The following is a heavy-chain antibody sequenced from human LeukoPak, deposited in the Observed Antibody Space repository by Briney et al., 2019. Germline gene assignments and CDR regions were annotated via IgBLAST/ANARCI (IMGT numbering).Heavy chain of an antibody. CDR1: GFTFSSYS. V-gene: IGHV3-48*01. D-gene: IGHD3-9*01. Sequence: GASVKVSCKASGFTFSSYSMNWVRQAPGKGLEWVSYISSSSSTIYYADSVKGRFTISRDNAKNSLYLQMNSLRAEDTAVYYCARGDNNWFDPWGQGTLVTVSS. CDR3: ARGDNNWFDP. CDR2: ISSSSSTI. J-gene: IGHJ5*02.